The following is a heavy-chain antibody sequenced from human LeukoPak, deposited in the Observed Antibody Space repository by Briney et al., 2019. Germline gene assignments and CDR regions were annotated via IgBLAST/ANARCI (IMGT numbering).Heavy chain of an antibody. D-gene: IGHD3-22*01. CDR1: VFTFSSYA. Sequence: GGALILSCVSSVFTFSSYAMTSVRQTPGKVLEWVSVISGGGNDTYYEDSVKGRFTISIDNPKNSLDLQINSRRAEDTAVYYXARDYYYDSSGPTHWGQGTLVTVSS. CDR2: ISGGGNDT. V-gene: IGHV3-21*03. J-gene: IGHJ4*02. CDR3: ARDYYYDSSGPTH.